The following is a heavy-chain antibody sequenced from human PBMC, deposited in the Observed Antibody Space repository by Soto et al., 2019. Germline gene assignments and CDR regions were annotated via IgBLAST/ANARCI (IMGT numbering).Heavy chain of an antibody. D-gene: IGHD1-7*01. Sequence: GGSLRLSCAASGFTFSSYSMNWVRQAPGKGLEWVSSISSSSSYIYYADSVKGRFTISRDNAKNSLYLQMNSLRAEDTAVYYCARDGLELWWYYFDYWGQGTLVTVSS. CDR2: ISSSSSYI. J-gene: IGHJ4*02. V-gene: IGHV3-21*01. CDR1: GFTFSSYS. CDR3: ARDGLELWWYYFDY.